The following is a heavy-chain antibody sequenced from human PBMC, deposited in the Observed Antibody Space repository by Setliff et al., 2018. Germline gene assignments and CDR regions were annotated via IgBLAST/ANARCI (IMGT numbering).Heavy chain of an antibody. CDR2: IYIGGSA. CDR3: AREQWLDPPGYYYMDV. J-gene: IGHJ6*03. Sequence: PSETLSLTCTVSGGSISSHYRSWIRQPAGKGLEWIGHIYIGGSANYNPSLKSRVTMSIDTSKNQFSLKLNSVTAADMAVYYCAREQWLDPPGYYYMDVWAKGTTVTVSS. V-gene: IGHV4-4*07. D-gene: IGHD6-19*01. CDR1: GGSISSHY.